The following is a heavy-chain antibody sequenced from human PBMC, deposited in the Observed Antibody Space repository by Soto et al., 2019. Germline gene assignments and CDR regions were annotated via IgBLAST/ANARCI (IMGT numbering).Heavy chain of an antibody. CDR2: IRSKAYGGTT. V-gene: IGHV3-49*03. Sequence: GGSLRLSCTASGFTFGDYAMSWFRQAPGKGLEWVGFIRSKAYGGTTEYAASVKGRFTISRDDSKSIAYLQMNSLKTEDTAVYYCTRDFTRSGWYGSYWGQGTLVTVSS. CDR3: TRDFTRSGWYGSY. CDR1: GFTFGDYA. J-gene: IGHJ4*02. D-gene: IGHD6-19*01.